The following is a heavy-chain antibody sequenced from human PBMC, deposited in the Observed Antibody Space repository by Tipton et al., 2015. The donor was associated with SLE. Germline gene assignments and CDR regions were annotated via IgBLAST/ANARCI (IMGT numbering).Heavy chain of an antibody. Sequence: TLSLTCTVSGGSISSSSYYWGWIRQPPGKGLEWIGSIYYSGSTYYNPSLKSRVTISVDTPKNQFSLKLSSVTAADTAVYYCASLAGATAPFDYWGQGTLVTVSS. V-gene: IGHV4-39*07. CDR3: ASLAGATAPFDY. CDR2: IYYSGST. CDR1: GGSISSSSYY. D-gene: IGHD1-26*01. J-gene: IGHJ4*02.